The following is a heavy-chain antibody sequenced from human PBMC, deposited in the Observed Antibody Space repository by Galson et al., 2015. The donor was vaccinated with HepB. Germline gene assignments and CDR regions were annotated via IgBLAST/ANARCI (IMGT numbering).Heavy chain of an antibody. Sequence: QSGAEVKKPGESLKVSCKASGYTFTSYGISWVRQAPGQGLEWMGWISAYNGNTNYAQKLQGRVTMTTDTSTSTAYMELRSLRSDDTAVYYCARYDDYYDSSGYGYWGQGTLVTVSS. CDR1: GYTFTSYG. J-gene: IGHJ4*02. CDR3: ARYDDYYDSSGYGY. CDR2: ISAYNGNT. V-gene: IGHV1-18*04. D-gene: IGHD3-22*01.